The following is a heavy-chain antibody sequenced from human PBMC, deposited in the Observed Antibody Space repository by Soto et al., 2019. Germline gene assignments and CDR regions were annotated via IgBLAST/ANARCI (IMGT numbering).Heavy chain of an antibody. CDR2: IRSKAYGGTT. J-gene: IGHJ6*03. D-gene: IGHD3-16*01. CDR1: GFTFGDYA. CDR3: TRDKLSVGYYDYIWGSQNSYYMDV. V-gene: IGHV3-49*03. Sequence: GGSLRLSCTASGFTFGDYAMSWFRQAPGKGLEWVGFIRSKAYGGTTEYAASVKGRFTISRDDSKSIAYLQMNSLKTEDTAVYYCTRDKLSVGYYDYIWGSQNSYYMDVWGKGTTVTVSS.